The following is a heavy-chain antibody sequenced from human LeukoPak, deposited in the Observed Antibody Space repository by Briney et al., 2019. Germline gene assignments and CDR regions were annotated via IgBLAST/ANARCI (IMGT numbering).Heavy chain of an antibody. CDR1: AFTFSSYW. CDR3: AREGAVVTAIGAFDI. D-gene: IGHD2-21*02. J-gene: IGHJ3*02. CDR2: IKQDGSEK. Sequence: PGRSLRLSCAASAFTFSSYWMSWVRQAPGKGLEWVANIKQDGSEKYYVDSVKGRFTISRDNAKNSLYLQMNSLRAEDTAVYYCAREGAVVTAIGAFDIWGQGTMVTVSS. V-gene: IGHV3-7*01.